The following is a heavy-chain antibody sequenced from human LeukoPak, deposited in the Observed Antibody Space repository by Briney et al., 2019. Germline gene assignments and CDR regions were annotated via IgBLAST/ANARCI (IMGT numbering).Heavy chain of an antibody. CDR1: GFTFSSYW. D-gene: IGHD2-15*01. J-gene: IGHJ4*02. CDR2: IKQDGSEK. Sequence: GGSLRLSCAASGFTFSSYWMSWVRQAPGRGLEWVANIKQDGSEKYYVDSVKGRFTISRDNAKNSLYLQMNSLRAEDTAVYCCARDCSGGSCYGWYYFDYWGQGTLVTVSS. CDR3: ARDCSGGSCYGWYYFDY. V-gene: IGHV3-7*01.